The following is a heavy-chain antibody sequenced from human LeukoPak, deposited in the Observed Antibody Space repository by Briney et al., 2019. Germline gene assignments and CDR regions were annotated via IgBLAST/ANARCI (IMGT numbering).Heavy chain of an antibody. D-gene: IGHD3-22*01. Sequence: ASVKVSCKASGYTFTSYGISWVRQASGQGLEWMGWISAYNGNTNYAQKLQGRVTMTTDTSTSTAYMELRSLRSDDTAVYYCARDSYDSSGYKWFDPWGQGTLVTVSS. CDR3: ARDSYDSSGYKWFDP. CDR1: GYTFTSYG. CDR2: ISAYNGNT. J-gene: IGHJ5*02. V-gene: IGHV1-18*01.